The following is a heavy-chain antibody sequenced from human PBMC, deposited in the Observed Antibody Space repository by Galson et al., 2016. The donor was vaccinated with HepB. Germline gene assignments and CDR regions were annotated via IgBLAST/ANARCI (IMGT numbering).Heavy chain of an antibody. CDR1: GDSVSSNSAA. V-gene: IGHV6-1*01. D-gene: IGHD6-13*01. J-gene: IGHJ4*02. Sequence: CAISGDSVSSNSAAWHWIRQSPSRGLEWLGRTYYRSKWYSDYALSVKSRMSLNADTSNNQFSLQLSSVTPEDTAVYYCASSHNSNWLLFWGQGTLVSVSP. CDR2: TYYRSKWYS. CDR3: ASSHNSNWLLF.